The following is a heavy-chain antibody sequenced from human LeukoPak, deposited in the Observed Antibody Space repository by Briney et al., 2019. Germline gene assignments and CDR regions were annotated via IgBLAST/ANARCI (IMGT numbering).Heavy chain of an antibody. CDR3: ALAHCSRTNCYDWDYFYYYMNV. D-gene: IGHD2-2*01. Sequence: SETLSLTCSVSGASISSNYWTWLRQPPGKGLEWIGNIYYSGTTNYNPSLKSRVTISVDQYKKQFSLNLISVTAADTAVYFCALAHCSRTNCYDWDYFYYYMNVWVKGTTVTVCS. CDR1: GASISSNY. V-gene: IGHV4-59*01. J-gene: IGHJ6*03. CDR2: IYYSGTT.